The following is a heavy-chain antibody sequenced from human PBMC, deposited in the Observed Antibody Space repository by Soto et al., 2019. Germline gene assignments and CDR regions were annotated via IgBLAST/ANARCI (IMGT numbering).Heavy chain of an antibody. J-gene: IGHJ5*02. D-gene: IGHD1-1*01. CDR2: IYATGTT. Sequence: SETLSLTCTVSGASISGFYWSWIRKSAGKGLEWIGRIYATGTTDYNPSLKSRVMMSVDTSKKQFSLKLRSVTTADTAVYYCVRDGTKTLRDWFDPWGQGISVTVSS. CDR3: VRDGTKTLRDWFDP. CDR1: GASISGFY. V-gene: IGHV4-4*07.